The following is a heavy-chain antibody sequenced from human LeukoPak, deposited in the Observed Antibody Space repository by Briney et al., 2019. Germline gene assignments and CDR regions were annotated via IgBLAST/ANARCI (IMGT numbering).Heavy chain of an antibody. Sequence: SETLSLTCTVSGGSISSYYWSWIRQPPGKGLEWIGYIYYSGSTNYNPSLKSRVTMSVETSKNQFSLKLSSVTAADTAVYYCARDLGSGWYDIWGQGTMVTVSS. CDR2: IYYSGST. D-gene: IGHD6-19*01. J-gene: IGHJ3*02. CDR1: GGSISSYY. CDR3: ARDLGSGWYDI. V-gene: IGHV4-59*12.